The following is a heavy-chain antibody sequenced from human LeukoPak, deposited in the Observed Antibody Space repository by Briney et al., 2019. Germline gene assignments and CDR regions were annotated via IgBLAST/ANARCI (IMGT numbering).Heavy chain of an antibody. D-gene: IGHD3-22*01. CDR1: GFTFDDYA. J-gene: IGHJ4*02. Sequence: GRSLRLSCAASGFTFDDYAMHWVRQAPGKGLEWVSGISWNSGSIGYADSVKGRFTISRDNAKNPLYLQMNSLRAEDTAFVYRGKGYDDSSGSDYWGQGTLLTVSS. CDR2: ISWNSGSI. V-gene: IGHV3-9*01. CDR3: GKGYDDSSGSDY.